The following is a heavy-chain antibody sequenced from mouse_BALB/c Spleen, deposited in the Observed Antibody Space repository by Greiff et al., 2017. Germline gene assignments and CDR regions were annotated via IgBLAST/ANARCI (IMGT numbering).Heavy chain of an antibody. Sequence: QVQLQQSGPELVRPGVSVKISCKGSGYTFTDYAMHWVKQSHAKSLEWIGVISTYYGNTNYNQKFKGKATMTVDKSSSTAYMELARLTSEDSAIYYCARADGNYYFDYWGQGTTLSLL. V-gene: IGHV1-67*01. D-gene: IGHD2-1*01. CDR1: GYTFTDYA. J-gene: IGHJ2*01. CDR2: ISTYYGNT. CDR3: ARADGNYYFDY.